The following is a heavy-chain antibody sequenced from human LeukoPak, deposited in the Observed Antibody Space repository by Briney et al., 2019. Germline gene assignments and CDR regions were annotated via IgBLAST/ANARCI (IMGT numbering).Heavy chain of an antibody. CDR1: GGSFSGYY. CDR2: INHSGST. CDR3: ARDGVNYYDISGYDI. Sequence: PSETLSRTCAVYGGSFSGYYWSWIRQPPGKGLEWIGEINHSGSTNYNPSLKSRVTISVDTSKNQFSLKLSSVTAADTAVYYCARDGVNYYDISGYDIWGRGTLVTVSS. V-gene: IGHV4-34*01. D-gene: IGHD3-22*01. J-gene: IGHJ4*02.